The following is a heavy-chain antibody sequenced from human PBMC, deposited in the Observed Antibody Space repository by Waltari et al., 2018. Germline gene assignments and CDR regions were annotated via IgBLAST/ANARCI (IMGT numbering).Heavy chain of an antibody. D-gene: IGHD2-15*01. CDR2: MNPNSGGT. J-gene: IGHJ4*02. CDR3: ARDGGFDF. Sequence: FIDHYIHWVRQAPGQGLELMGWMNPNSGGTNYAQKFQGRVTMTRDTSTSTAYMELTRMTSDDTAIYYCARDGGFDFWGQGSLVTVSS. CDR1: FIDHY. V-gene: IGHV1-2*02.